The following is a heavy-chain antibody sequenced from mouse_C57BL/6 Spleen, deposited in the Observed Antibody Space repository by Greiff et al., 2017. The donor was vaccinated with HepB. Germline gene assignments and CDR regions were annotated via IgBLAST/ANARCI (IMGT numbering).Heavy chain of an antibody. D-gene: IGHD1-1*01. CDR1: GYTFTSYW. V-gene: IGHV1-64*01. CDR2: IHPNSGST. CDR3: ARERITTVPFDY. J-gene: IGHJ2*01. Sequence: QVQLQQPGAELVKPGASVTLSCKASGYTFTSYWMHWVKQRPGQGLEWIGMIHPNSGSTNYNEKLKGKATLTVDKSSSTAYMQLSSLTSEGSAVYYCARERITTVPFDYWGQGTTLTVSS.